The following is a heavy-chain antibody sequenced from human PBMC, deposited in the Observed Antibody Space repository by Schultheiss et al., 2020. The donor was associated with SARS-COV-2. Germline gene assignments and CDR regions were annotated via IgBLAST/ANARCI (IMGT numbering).Heavy chain of an antibody. CDR3: ARGWGDAFDI. J-gene: IGHJ3*02. CDR2: IYYSGST. CDR1: GGSISSGGYY. V-gene: IGHV4-61*08. D-gene: IGHD3-16*01. Sequence: SETLSLTCTVSGGSISSGGYYWSWIRQPPGKGLEWIGYIYYSGSTNYNPSLKSRVTISVDTSKNQFSLKLSSVTAADTAVYYCARGWGDAFDIWGQGTMVTVSS.